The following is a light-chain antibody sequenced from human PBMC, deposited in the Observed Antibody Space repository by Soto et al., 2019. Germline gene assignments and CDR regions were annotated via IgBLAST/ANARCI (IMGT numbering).Light chain of an antibody. V-gene: IGKV3-20*01. CDR1: QTVSSNY. Sequence: EIILTQSPYTLSLSPGERATLSCRASQTVSSNYLAWCQPRPGQAPSLLIYGASTWAAGMPDRVSGSGSGTDFTLTITRLETGGPAVYFCQEYTGPTSTFGQGTRLE. CDR2: GAS. J-gene: IGKJ5*01. CDR3: QEYTGPTST.